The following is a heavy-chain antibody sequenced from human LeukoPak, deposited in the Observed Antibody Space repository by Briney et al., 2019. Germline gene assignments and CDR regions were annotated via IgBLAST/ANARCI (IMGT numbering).Heavy chain of an antibody. D-gene: IGHD3-10*01. J-gene: IGHJ4*02. Sequence: KPSETLSLTCTVSGGSISRYYWGWIRQPPGKGLEWIGNIYYSGSTNYNPSLKSRVTISVDTSKNQFSLKVTSVTAADTAVYYCARDYYDSGSSALWGQGTLVTVSS. CDR3: ARDYYDSGSSAL. V-gene: IGHV4-59*01. CDR1: GGSISRYY. CDR2: IYYSGST.